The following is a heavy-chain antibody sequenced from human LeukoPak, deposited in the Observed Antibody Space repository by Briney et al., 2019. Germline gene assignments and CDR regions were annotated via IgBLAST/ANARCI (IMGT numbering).Heavy chain of an antibody. J-gene: IGHJ4*02. CDR2: ISSSGGST. CDR3: AKDLGYCSSTTCYFDY. Sequence: GSLRLSCAASGFTFSNYAMSWVRQAPGKGLEWVSAISSSGGSTYYADSVKGRITISRDNSKNTLYLQMNSLRAEDTAVYNCAKDLGYCSSTTCYFDYWGQGTLVTVSS. D-gene: IGHD2-2*01. CDR1: GFTFSNYA. V-gene: IGHV3-23*01.